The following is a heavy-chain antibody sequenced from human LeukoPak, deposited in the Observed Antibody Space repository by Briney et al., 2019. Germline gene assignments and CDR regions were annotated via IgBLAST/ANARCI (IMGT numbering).Heavy chain of an antibody. Sequence: GASVKVSCKASGYTFTTYAMNWVRQAPGQGLEWMGWINTNTGNPAYAQGFTGRFVFSLDTSVSTAYLQISGLKAEDTAVYYCASHTSRSTIQGAFDIWGQGTMVTLSS. CDR2: INTNTGNP. CDR1: GYTFTTYA. CDR3: ASHTSRSTIQGAFDI. D-gene: IGHD2/OR15-2a*01. V-gene: IGHV7-4-1*02. J-gene: IGHJ3*02.